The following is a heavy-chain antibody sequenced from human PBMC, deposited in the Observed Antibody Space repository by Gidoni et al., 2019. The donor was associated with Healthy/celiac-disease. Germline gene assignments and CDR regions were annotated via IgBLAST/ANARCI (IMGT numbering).Heavy chain of an antibody. CDR2: IYYSGST. CDR3: ARLDYGGNSVYYYYGMDV. Sequence: QLQLQESGPGLVNPSETLSLTCPVSGGSISSSSYYWGWIRQPPGKGLEWIGSIYYSGSTYYNPSLKSRVTISVDTSKNQFSLKLSSVTAADTAVYYCARLDYGGNSVYYYYGMDVWGQGTTVTVSS. D-gene: IGHD4-17*01. J-gene: IGHJ6*02. V-gene: IGHV4-39*01. CDR1: GGSISSSSYY.